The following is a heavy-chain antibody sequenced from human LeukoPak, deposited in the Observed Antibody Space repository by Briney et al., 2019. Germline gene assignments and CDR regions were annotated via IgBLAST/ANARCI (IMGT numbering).Heavy chain of an antibody. J-gene: IGHJ4*02. D-gene: IGHD4-17*01. V-gene: IGHV3-11*04. CDR3: ARDAVTTTRVDYFDY. CDR1: GFTFTDYY. Sequence: GGSLRLSCAASGFTFTDYYMSWIRQAPGKGLEWVSYISSSRSIINYADSVKGRFTISRDNAKKSLYLQMNSLRAEDTAVYYCARDAVTTTRVDYFDYWGQGTLVTVSS. CDR2: ISSSRSII.